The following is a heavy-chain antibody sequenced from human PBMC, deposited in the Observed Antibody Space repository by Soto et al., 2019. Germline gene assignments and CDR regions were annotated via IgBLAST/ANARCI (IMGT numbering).Heavy chain of an antibody. D-gene: IGHD2-21*01. Sequence: GGSLRLSCAASGFTFSDYYMSWIRQAPGKGLEWVSYISSSGSTIYYADSVKGRFTISRDNAKNSLYLQMNSLRAEDTAVYYCARAYCGGDCYPYPTPFDYWGQGTLVTVSS. CDR1: GFTFSDYY. J-gene: IGHJ4*02. CDR3: ARAYCGGDCYPYPTPFDY. CDR2: ISSSGSTI. V-gene: IGHV3-11*01.